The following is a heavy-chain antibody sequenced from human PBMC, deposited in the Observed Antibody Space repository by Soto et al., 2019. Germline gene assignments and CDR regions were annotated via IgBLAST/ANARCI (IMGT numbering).Heavy chain of an antibody. Sequence: EVQLVESGGGLIQPGGSLRLSCAVSGFTVSNNYMSWVRQAPGKGLEGVSVIYSGGYTAYGDSVKGRFTISRDNSKNTLDLQVRGPGADDAAVYYWGTERGGGGYWGQGTLVTVSS. CDR3: GTERGGGGY. V-gene: IGHV3-53*01. D-gene: IGHD3-10*01. CDR1: GFTVSNNY. CDR2: IYSGGYT. J-gene: IGHJ4*02.